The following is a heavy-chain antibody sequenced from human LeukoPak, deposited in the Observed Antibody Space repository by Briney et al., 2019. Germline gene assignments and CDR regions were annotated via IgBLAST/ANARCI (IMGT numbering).Heavy chain of an antibody. D-gene: IGHD3-10*01. CDR3: ARVMVRGVIPNWFDP. V-gene: IGHV1-69*13. CDR1: GGTFSSYA. Sequence: SVKVSCKASGGTFSSYAISWVRQAPGQGLEWMGGIIPIFGTANYAQKFQGRVTITADESTSTAYMELSSLRSEDTAVYYCARVMVRGVIPNWFDPWGQGALVTVSS. J-gene: IGHJ5*02. CDR2: IIPIFGTA.